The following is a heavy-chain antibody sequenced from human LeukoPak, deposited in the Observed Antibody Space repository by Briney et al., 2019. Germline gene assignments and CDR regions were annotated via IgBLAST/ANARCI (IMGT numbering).Heavy chain of an antibody. CDR1: GGSISSYY. V-gene: IGHV4-59*01. J-gene: IGHJ6*03. Sequence: PSETLSLTCTVSGGSISSYYWSWIRQPPGKGLEWIGYIYYSGSTNYNPSLKSRVTISVDTSKNQFSLKLSSVTAADTAVYYCAKYPRVRYYYYMDVWGKGTTVTVSS. CDR3: AKYPRVRYYYYMDV. CDR2: IYYSGST. D-gene: IGHD2-8*01.